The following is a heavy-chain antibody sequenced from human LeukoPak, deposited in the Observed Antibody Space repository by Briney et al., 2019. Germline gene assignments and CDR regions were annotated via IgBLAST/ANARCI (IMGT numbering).Heavy chain of an antibody. J-gene: IGHJ4*02. CDR2: IYYSGST. Sequence: PSETLSLTCAVYGGSLNGYYWSWIRQPPGKGLEWIGYIYYSGSTNYNPSLKSRVTISVDTSKNQFSLKLSSVTAADTAVYYCARDQTYSGSGIYTYFDYWGQGILVTVSS. CDR3: ARDQTYSGSGIYTYFDY. CDR1: GGSLNGYY. D-gene: IGHD3-10*01. V-gene: IGHV4-59*12.